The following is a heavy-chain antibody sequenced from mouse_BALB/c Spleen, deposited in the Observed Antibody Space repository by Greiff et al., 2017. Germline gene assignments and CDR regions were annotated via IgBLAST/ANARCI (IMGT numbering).Heavy chain of an antibody. J-gene: IGHJ3*01. D-gene: IGHD1-1*01. V-gene: IGHV1-69*02. Sequence: QVQLQQPGAELVKPGASVKLSCKASGYTFTSYWMHWVKQRPGQGLEWIGEIDPSDSYTNYNQKFKGKATLTVDKSSSTAYMQLSSLTSEDSAVYYCARGGYYGSSYWFAYWGQGTLVTVSA. CDR2: IDPSDSYT. CDR3: ARGGYYGSSYWFAY. CDR1: GYTFTSYW.